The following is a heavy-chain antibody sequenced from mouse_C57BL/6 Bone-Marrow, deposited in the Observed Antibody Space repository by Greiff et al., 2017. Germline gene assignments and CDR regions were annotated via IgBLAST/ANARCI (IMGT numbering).Heavy chain of an antibody. D-gene: IGHD1-1*01. J-gene: IGHJ4*01. Sequence: EVQGVESGGGLVKPGGSLKLSCAASGFTFSSYAMSWVRQTPEKRLEWVATISDGGSYTYYPDNVKGRFTISRDNAKNNLYLQMSHLKSEDTAMYYCARDGITTVVANYAMDYWGQGTSVTVSS. V-gene: IGHV5-4*01. CDR3: ARDGITTVVANYAMDY. CDR1: GFTFSSYA. CDR2: ISDGGSYT.